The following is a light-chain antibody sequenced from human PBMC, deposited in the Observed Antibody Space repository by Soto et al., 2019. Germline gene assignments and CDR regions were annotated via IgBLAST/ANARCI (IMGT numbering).Light chain of an antibody. CDR3: QQRSNRLT. CDR1: QSVGSY. V-gene: IGKV3-11*01. Sequence: ESVLTQSPATLSLSPGERATLSCRASQSVGSYLAWYQQKPGQAPRLLIYDTSNRATGIPARFSGSGSGTDFTLTISSLEPEDFAVYYCQQRSNRLTFGGGTKVDI. J-gene: IGKJ4*01. CDR2: DTS.